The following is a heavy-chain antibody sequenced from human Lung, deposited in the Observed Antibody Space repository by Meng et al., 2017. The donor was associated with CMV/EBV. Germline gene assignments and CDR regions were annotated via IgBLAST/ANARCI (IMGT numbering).Heavy chain of an antibody. Sequence: AXVXVSXXASGYTFTSYYMHWVRQAPGQGLEWMGIINPSGGSTSYAQKFQGRVTMTRDTSTSTVYMELSSLRSEDTAVYYCARDPRLSTYYDFWSGYKNGMDVWGQGTXVTVSS. J-gene: IGHJ6*02. V-gene: IGHV1-46*01. CDR3: ARDPRLSTYYDFWSGYKNGMDV. CDR1: GYTFTSYY. D-gene: IGHD3-3*01. CDR2: INPSGGST.